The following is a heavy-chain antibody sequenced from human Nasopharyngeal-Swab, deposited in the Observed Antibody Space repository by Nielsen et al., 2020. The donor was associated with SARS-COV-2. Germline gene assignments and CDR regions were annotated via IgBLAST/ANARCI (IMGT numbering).Heavy chain of an antibody. D-gene: IGHD2-15*01. CDR1: GFTFSSYS. J-gene: IGHJ3*02. V-gene: IGHV3-23*01. CDR3: AKDSVVVVAASDAFDI. Sequence: GGSLRLSCAASGFTFSSYSMSWVRQAPGKGLEWVSAISGSGGSTYYADSVKGRFTISRDTSKNTLYLQMNSLRAEDTAVYYCAKDSVVVVAASDAFDIWGQGTMVTVSS. CDR2: ISGSGGST.